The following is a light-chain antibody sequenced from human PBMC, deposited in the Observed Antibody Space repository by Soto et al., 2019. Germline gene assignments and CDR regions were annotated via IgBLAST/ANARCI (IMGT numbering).Light chain of an antibody. J-gene: IGKJ5*01. V-gene: IGKV3-11*01. CDR2: DAS. Sequence: EITLTQSPDTLSLSPGERATLSCRSSQSVSSYLAWYQQRPGQAPRLLMYDASKRATGIPARFSGSGSGTDFTLTISSLEPEDFAVYYCQQRTIWPPSITFGQGTRLEIK. CDR3: QQRTIWPPSIT. CDR1: QSVSSY.